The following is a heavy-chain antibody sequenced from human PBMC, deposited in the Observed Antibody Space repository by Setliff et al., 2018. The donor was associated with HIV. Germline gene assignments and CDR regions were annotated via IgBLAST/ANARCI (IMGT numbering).Heavy chain of an antibody. CDR3: ARDAPYTSSWLYYSYYYGLDA. J-gene: IGHJ6*02. CDR1: GFIFRNYG. CDR2: IWYDGSKK. V-gene: IGHV3-33*01. D-gene: IGHD6-13*01. Sequence: GGSLRLSCVGSGFIFRNYGLHWVRQTPGKGLEWVAVIWYDGSKKYYADSVKGRFTISRDNSKNTLYLQMNSLRAEDTALYYCARDAPYTSSWLYYSYYYGLDAWGQGTTVTVSS.